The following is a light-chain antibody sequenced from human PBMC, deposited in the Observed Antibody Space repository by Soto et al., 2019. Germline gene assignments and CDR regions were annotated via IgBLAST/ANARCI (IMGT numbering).Light chain of an antibody. V-gene: IGKV1-12*01. CDR1: QCFGSW. CDR2: AAG. CDR3: QQANNFPWT. Sequence: DIQMAHSPSPVAASVGDIVTIPCRASQCFGSWLSLSHQKPWKASELLIYAAGQLQGGVPSRFSGSGSGTDFTLTLSSLQPEDFATYYCQQANNFPWTFGQGTKVDIK. J-gene: IGKJ1*01.